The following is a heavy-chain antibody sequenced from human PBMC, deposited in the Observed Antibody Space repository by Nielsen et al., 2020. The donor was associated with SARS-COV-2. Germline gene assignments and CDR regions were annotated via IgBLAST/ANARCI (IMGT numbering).Heavy chain of an antibody. V-gene: IGHV1-46*01. Sequence: ASVKVSCKASGYTFSSNYIHWVRQAPGQGLEWMGIINPNGGATSHAQKFQGRVTMTRDMSTSTAYMEMRSLRSDDTAVYFCARDPSGTGAYDHWGQGTLVTVSS. CDR1: GYTFSSNY. D-gene: IGHD1-1*01. CDR2: INPNGGAT. J-gene: IGHJ5*02. CDR3: ARDPSGTGAYDH.